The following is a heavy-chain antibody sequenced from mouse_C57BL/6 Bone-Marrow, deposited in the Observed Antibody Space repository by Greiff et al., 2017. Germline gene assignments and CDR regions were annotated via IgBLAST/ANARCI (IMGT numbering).Heavy chain of an antibody. CDR1: GFTFSDYC. J-gene: IGHJ4*01. CDR2: ISSGGSYT. CDR3: AREVYAIDY. Sequence: DVHLVESGGDLVKPGGSLKLSCAASGFTFSDYCMSWVRQTPDKRLEWVATISSGGSYTYYPDSVKGRFTISSDNAKNTLYLQMHSLKSEDTAMYYSAREVYAIDYWGQGTSVTVSS. D-gene: IGHD2-14*01. V-gene: IGHV5-6*01.